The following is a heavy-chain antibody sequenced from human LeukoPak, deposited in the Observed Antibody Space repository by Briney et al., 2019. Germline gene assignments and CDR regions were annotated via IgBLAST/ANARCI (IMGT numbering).Heavy chain of an antibody. Sequence: EASVKVSCKASGGTFTGYYMHWVRQAPGQGLEWMGWINPNSGGTNYAQKFQGRVTMTRDTSISTAYMELSRLRSDDTAVYYCAREVYEDGYANFDYWGQGTLVTVSS. CDR3: AREVYEDGYANFDY. CDR2: INPNSGGT. J-gene: IGHJ4*02. CDR1: GGTFTGYY. D-gene: IGHD5-24*01. V-gene: IGHV1-2*02.